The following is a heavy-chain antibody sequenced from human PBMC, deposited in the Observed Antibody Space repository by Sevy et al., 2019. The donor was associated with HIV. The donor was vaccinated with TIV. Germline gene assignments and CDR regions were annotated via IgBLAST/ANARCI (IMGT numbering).Heavy chain of an antibody. V-gene: IGHV3-11*01. CDR2: ISSRGSTE. Sequence: GGSLRLSCEASGFTFSDYHMTWIRQAPGKGLEWVAYISSRGSTEHYADSVKGRFTISRDNVKNSLYLQMDSLRGEDTAVYYCAREADYYFDSSGQRSLVTVSS. CDR3: AREADYYFDS. J-gene: IGHJ4*02. CDR1: GFTFSDYH. D-gene: IGHD2-21*02.